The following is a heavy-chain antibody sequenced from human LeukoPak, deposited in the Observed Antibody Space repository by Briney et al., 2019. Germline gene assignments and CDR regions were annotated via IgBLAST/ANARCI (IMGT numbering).Heavy chain of an antibody. CDR1: GFTFSGHW. D-gene: IGHD1-14*01. J-gene: IGHJ4*02. CDR3: TRDRSRAEDD. CDR2: INQGGSDK. Sequence: GGSLRLSCAASGFTFSGHWMSWVRQAPGKGLEWVANINQGGSDKYYVGSVKGRFTISRDNANNLLYLQMNSMRGEDTAVYYCTRDRSRAEDDWGQGTLVTVSS. V-gene: IGHV3-7*01.